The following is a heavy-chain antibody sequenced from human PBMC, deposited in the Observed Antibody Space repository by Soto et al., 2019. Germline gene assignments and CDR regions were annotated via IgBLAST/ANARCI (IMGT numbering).Heavy chain of an antibody. CDR3: ETTTDTVTTGNLDY. V-gene: IGHV1-69*06. D-gene: IGHD4-4*01. CDR2: IIPIFGTA. J-gene: IGHJ4*02. CDR1: GGTFSSYA. Sequence: QVKLVQSGAEVRKPGSSVKVSCKASGGTFSSYAISWVRQAPGHGREWMGGIIPIFGTANYAQKFQGRVTITAAKSTITASMELGSLRSEDTAVYWWETTTDTVTTGNLDYWGQGPLVTVSS.